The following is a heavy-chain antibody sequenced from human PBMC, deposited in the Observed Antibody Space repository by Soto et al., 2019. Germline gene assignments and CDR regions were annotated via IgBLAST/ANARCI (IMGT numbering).Heavy chain of an antibody. CDR3: ARKVGYCSSTSCYTKYYYYYGMDV. D-gene: IGHD2-2*01. Sequence: QVQLVESGGGVVQPGRSLRLSCAASGFTFSSYGMHWVRQAPGKGLEWVAVISYDGSNKYYADSVKGRFTISRDNSKNKLYLQMNSLRAEDTAVYYCARKVGYCSSTSCYTKYYYYYGMDVWGKGTTVTVSS. CDR1: GFTFSSYG. CDR2: ISYDGSNK. J-gene: IGHJ6*04. V-gene: IGHV3-30*03.